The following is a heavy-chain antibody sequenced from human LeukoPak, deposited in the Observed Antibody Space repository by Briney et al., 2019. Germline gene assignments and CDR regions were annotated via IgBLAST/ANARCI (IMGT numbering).Heavy chain of an antibody. Sequence: SETLSLTCTVSGGSISDYYRGWIRQPPGKGLEWIGYFYNSGSSTYNPSLKSRVTISADTSKNQFSLKLNSVTAADTAVYYCTRGAGWLIDYWGQGILVTVSS. D-gene: IGHD3-16*01. V-gene: IGHV4-59*01. CDR3: TRGAGWLIDY. J-gene: IGHJ4*02. CDR2: FYNSGSS. CDR1: GGSISDYY.